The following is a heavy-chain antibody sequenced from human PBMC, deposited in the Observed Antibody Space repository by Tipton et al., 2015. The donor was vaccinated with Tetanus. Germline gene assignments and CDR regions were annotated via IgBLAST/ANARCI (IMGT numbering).Heavy chain of an antibody. Sequence: SLRLSCEASGFIYSSYTMNWVRQAPGKGLEWVASVSSTSSYIYYADSLKGRFTISRDNAKNSLYLQMNNLRAEDTAVYFCASGSALDYWGQGTLVTVSS. CDR2: VSSTSSYI. D-gene: IGHD6-25*01. V-gene: IGHV3-21*06. CDR1: GFIYSSYT. CDR3: ASGSALDY. J-gene: IGHJ4*02.